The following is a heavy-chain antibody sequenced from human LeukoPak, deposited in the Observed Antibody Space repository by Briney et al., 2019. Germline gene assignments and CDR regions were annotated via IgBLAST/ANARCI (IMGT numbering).Heavy chain of an antibody. CDR2: IYYTGST. V-gene: IGHV4-59*08. CDR1: GGSISSYY. J-gene: IGHJ4*02. CDR3: AALGDYAVFGLDY. D-gene: IGHD4-17*01. Sequence: SETLSLTCSVSGGSISSYYWSWVRHPPGKGLEGIGNIYYTGSTNYNPSLKSRVIISIDTSKNQFSLRLSSVTAADTAVYYCAALGDYAVFGLDYWGQGTLVTVSS.